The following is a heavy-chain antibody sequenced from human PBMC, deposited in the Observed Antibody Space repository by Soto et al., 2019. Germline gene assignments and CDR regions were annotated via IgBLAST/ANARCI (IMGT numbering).Heavy chain of an antibody. CDR1: GDTFCKST. D-gene: IGHD3-22*01. CDR3: ASLYDDSSGNFEY. Sequence: QVQLVQSGAEVKRPGSSVKVSCKASGDTFCKSTFSWVRQVPGQGLEWMGRFIPMRGTSNYAQKFQGRVTITADKPTSRAYMDLSSLTPEDTAVYYCASLYDDSSGNFEYWGQGTLVTVSS. J-gene: IGHJ4*02. V-gene: IGHV1-69*08. CDR2: FIPMRGTS.